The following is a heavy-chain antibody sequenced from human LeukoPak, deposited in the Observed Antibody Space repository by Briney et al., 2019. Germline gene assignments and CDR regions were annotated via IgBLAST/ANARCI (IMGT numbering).Heavy chain of an antibody. CDR1: GFSFNSYG. CDR3: ARVRAGGFWSENDY. J-gene: IGHJ4*02. CDR2: ISGSNTYI. V-gene: IGHV3-21*06. Sequence: GGSLRLSCAVSGFSFNSYGMNWVRQAPGKGLEWVSSISGSNTYIYYADSVKGRFTISTDNARNSLYLQMNSLRAEDTAVYYRARVRAGGFWSENDYWGQGTLVTVSS. D-gene: IGHD3-3*01.